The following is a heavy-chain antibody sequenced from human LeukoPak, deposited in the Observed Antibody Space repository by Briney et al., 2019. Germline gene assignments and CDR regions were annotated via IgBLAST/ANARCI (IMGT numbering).Heavy chain of an antibody. Sequence: SETLSLTCTVSGGSLTGYYWSWIRQPPGKGLEWIAYIYYTGRTLYNPSLESRVTISVDTSKTQISLKLTSVTAADTAVYYCARHMSVSYDAFDLWGRGTPVTVSS. D-gene: IGHD3-10*01. CDR1: GGSLTGYY. V-gene: IGHV4-59*08. CDR3: ARHMSVSYDAFDL. J-gene: IGHJ3*01. CDR2: IYYTGRT.